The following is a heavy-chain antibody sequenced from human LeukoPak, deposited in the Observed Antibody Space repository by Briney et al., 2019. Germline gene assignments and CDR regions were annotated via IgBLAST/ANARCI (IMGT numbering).Heavy chain of an antibody. CDR3: ARTWRWFYAFDI. D-gene: IGHD2-15*01. J-gene: IGHJ3*02. V-gene: IGHV4-34*01. CDR2: INHSGST. CDR1: GGSFSGHY. Sequence: PSETLSLTCAVYGGSFSGHYWSWIRQPPGKGLEWIGEINHSGSTNYNPSLKSRVTISVDTSKNQFSLKLSSVTAADTAVYYCARTWRWFYAFDIWGQGTMVTVSS.